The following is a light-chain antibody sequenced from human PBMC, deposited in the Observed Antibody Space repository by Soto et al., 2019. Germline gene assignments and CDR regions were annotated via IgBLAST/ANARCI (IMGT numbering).Light chain of an antibody. V-gene: IGKV3-20*01. CDR3: QHYGIEPYN. CDR2: GAS. Sequence: EIVLTQSPGTLSLSPGERATLSCRASQSVSSSYLAWYQQKPGQAPRLLIYGASSRATGIPDRFSGSGSGTDFTLTISRLEPEDFSVYYCQHYGIEPYNFGQGTKLYIK. CDR1: QSVSSSY. J-gene: IGKJ2*01.